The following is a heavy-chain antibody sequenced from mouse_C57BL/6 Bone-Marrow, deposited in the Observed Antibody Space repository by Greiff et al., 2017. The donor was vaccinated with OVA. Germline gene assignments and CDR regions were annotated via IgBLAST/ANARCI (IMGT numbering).Heavy chain of an antibody. J-gene: IGHJ1*03. CDR2: ISDGGSYT. CDR3: ARNYDGYWYFDV. V-gene: IGHV5-4*03. D-gene: IGHD2-3*01. Sequence: DVMLVESGGGLVKPGGSLKLSCAASGFTFSSYAMSWVRQTPEKRLEWVATISDGGSYTYYPDNVKGRFTISRDNAKNNLYLQMSHLKSEDTAMYYCARNYDGYWYFDVWGTGTTVTVSS. CDR1: GFTFSSYA.